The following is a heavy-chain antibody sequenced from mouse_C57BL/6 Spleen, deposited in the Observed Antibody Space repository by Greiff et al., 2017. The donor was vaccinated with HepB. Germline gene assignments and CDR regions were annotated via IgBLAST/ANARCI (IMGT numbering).Heavy chain of an antibody. CDR2: IDPSDSYT. J-gene: IGHJ4*01. Sequence: QVQLQQPGAELVMPGASVKLSCKASGYTFTSYWMHWVKQRPGQGLEWIGEIDPSDSYTNYNQKFKGKSTLTVDKSSSTAYMQLSSLTSEDSAVYYCAGDGSSYGMDYWGQGTSVTVSS. CDR3: AGDGSSYGMDY. D-gene: IGHD1-1*01. V-gene: IGHV1-69*01. CDR1: GYTFTSYW.